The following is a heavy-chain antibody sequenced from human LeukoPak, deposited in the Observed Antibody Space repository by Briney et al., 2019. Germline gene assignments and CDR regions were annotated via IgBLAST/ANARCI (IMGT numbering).Heavy chain of an antibody. D-gene: IGHD5-18*01. CDR3: AREEVPYSYGFGDAFDI. J-gene: IGHJ3*02. CDR2: IYYSGST. CDR1: GGSISSYY. V-gene: IGHV4-59*01. Sequence: SETLSLTCTVSGGSISSYYRSWIRQPPGKGLEWIGYIYYSGSTNYNPSLKSRVTISVDTSKNQFSLKLSSVTAADTAVYYCAREEVPYSYGFGDAFDIWGQGTMVTVSS.